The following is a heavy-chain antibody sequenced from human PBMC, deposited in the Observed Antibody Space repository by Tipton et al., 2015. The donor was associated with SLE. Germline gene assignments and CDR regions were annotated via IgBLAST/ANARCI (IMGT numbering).Heavy chain of an antibody. CDR3: ARHVDPTDYYYYAVDV. Sequence: TLSLTCTVYGGSFSDYYWSWIRQPPGRGLEWIGEINHSGSSDYNPSLKSRVTISVDTSKNQISLKVSSVTDADTAVYYCARHVDPTDYYYYAVDVWGQGTTVTVSS. V-gene: IGHV4-34*01. CDR2: INHSGSS. J-gene: IGHJ6*02. CDR1: GGSFSDYY.